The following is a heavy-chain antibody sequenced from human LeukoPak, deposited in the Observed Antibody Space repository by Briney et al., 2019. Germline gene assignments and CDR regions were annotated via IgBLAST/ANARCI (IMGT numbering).Heavy chain of an antibody. CDR3: ARALIAAAGGFDC. CDR2: ISSSSSTI. J-gene: IGHJ4*02. V-gene: IGHV3-48*04. D-gene: IGHD6-13*01. Sequence: GGSLRLSCAASGFTFSSYSMNWVRQAPGKGLEWVSYISSSSSTIYYADSVKGRFTISRDNAKNSLYLQMNSLRAEDTAVYYCARALIAAAGGFDCWGQGTLVTVSS. CDR1: GFTFSSYS.